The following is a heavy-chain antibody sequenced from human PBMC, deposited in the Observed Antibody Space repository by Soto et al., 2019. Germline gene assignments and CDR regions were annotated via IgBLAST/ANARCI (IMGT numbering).Heavy chain of an antibody. V-gene: IGHV4-4*02. CDR1: GGSSSSSNW. CDR3: ARGGRDNWFDP. J-gene: IGHJ5*02. CDR2: IYYSGST. Sequence: SETLSLTCAVSGGSSSSSNWWRWVRQPPGKGLEWIGEIYYSGSTNYNPSLKSRVTISVDTSKNQFSLKLSSVTAADTAVYYCARGGRDNWFDPWGQGTLVTVSS. D-gene: IGHD3-16*01.